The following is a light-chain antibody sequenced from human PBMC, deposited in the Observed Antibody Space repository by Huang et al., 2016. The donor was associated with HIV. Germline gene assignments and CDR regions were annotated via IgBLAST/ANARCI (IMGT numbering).Light chain of an antibody. Sequence: DIQMTQSPSSLSAPVGDRVTITCRASQSISSHLNWYQQKPGKAPKLLIYAASNLQSGVPSRFSGCGSGTDFTLTISSLQPEDFATYYCQQSYNTPRTFGGGTKVEIK. J-gene: IGKJ4*01. CDR3: QQSYNTPRT. CDR1: QSISSH. CDR2: AAS. V-gene: IGKV1-39*01.